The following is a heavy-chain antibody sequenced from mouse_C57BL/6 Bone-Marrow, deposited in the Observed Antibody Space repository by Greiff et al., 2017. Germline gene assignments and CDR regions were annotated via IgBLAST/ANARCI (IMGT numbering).Heavy chain of an antibody. CDR1: GYTFTSYW. J-gene: IGHJ3*01. V-gene: IGHV1-64*01. Sequence: QVQLQQPGAELVKPGASVTLSCKASGYTFTSYWLHWVKQRPGQGLEWIGMIHPNSGSTNYNEEFKSKATLTVDKSSSTAYMQLSSLTSEDSAVYYCARDYGSRSWLAYWGQGTLVTVSA. D-gene: IGHD1-1*01. CDR3: ARDYGSRSWLAY. CDR2: IHPNSGST.